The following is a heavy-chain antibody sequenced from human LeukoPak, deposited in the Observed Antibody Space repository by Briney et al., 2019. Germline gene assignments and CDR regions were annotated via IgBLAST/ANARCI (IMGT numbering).Heavy chain of an antibody. CDR3: ARAVWSEMATILDY. D-gene: IGHD5-24*01. Sequence: SETLSLTCAVYGGSFSGYYWSWIRQPPGKGLEWIGEINHSGSTIYNPSLKSRVTISVDTSKNQFSLKLSSVTAADTAVYYCARAVWSEMATILDYWGQGTLVTVSS. J-gene: IGHJ4*02. V-gene: IGHV4-34*01. CDR2: INHSGST. CDR1: GGSFSGYY.